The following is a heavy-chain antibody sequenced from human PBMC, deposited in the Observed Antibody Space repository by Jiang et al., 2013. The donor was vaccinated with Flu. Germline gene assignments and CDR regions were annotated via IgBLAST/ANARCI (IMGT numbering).Heavy chain of an antibody. J-gene: IGHJ4*02. V-gene: IGHV6-1*01. CDR2: AYYRSQWYI. CDR3: VRGAGAADY. D-gene: IGHD2-15*01. CDR1: GDSVSSNSAA. Sequence: QTLSLTCAISGDSVSSNSAAWNWIRQSPSRGLEWLGRAYYRSQWYIDYAMTVKGRIIVTPDTSKNQFSLQLNSVTPQDTAVYYCVRGAGAADYWGQGNPGSPSPQ.